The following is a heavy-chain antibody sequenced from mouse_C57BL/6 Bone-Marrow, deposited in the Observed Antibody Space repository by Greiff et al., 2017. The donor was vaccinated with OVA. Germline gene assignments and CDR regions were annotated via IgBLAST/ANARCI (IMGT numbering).Heavy chain of an antibody. V-gene: IGHV1-64*01. D-gene: IGHD3-2*02. CDR3: ARRGDSSGFAMDY. CDR1: GYTFTSYW. Sequence: QVQLQQPGAELVKPGASVKLSCKASGYTFTSYWMHWVKQRPGQGLEWIGMIHPNSGSTNYNEKFKSKATLTVDKSSSTAYMQISSLTSEDSAVYYCARRGDSSGFAMDYWGQGTSVTVSS. J-gene: IGHJ4*01. CDR2: IHPNSGST.